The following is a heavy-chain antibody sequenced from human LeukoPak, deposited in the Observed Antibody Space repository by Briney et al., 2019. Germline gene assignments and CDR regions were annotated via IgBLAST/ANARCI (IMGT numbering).Heavy chain of an antibody. V-gene: IGHV4-39*01. CDR3: ARHWVVTPNY. CDR1: GGSISNSSYY. J-gene: IGHJ4*02. Sequence: SETLSLTCIVSGGSISNSSYYWGWIRQPPGKGLEWIGSIYYSGSAYYNPSPKSRVTISVDTSKNQFSLKLTSVTAADTAVYYCARHWVVTPNYWGQGTLVTVSS. D-gene: IGHD4-23*01. CDR2: IYYSGSA.